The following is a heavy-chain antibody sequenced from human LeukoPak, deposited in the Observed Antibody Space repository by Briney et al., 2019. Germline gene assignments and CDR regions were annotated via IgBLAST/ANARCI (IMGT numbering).Heavy chain of an antibody. CDR2: ISSSSSTI. J-gene: IGHJ4*02. V-gene: IGHV3-48*04. CDR3: AREPIGPGPELDY. D-gene: IGHD1-14*01. Sequence: GGSLRLSCAASGFTFSSYSMNWVRQAPGKGLEWVSYISSSSSTIYYADSVKGRFTISRDNAKNSLYLQMNSLRAEDTAVYYCAREPIGPGPELDYWGQGTLVTVSS. CDR1: GFTFSSYS.